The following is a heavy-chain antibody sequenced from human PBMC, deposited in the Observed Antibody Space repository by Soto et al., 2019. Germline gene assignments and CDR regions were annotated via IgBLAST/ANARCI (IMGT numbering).Heavy chain of an antibody. Sequence: PSETLSLTCTVSGGSISSGEYYWSWIRQPPGKGLEWIGYIYYSGSTYYNPSLKSRVTISVDTSKNQFSLKLSSVTAADTAVYYCASLTYYYDSSGPASHPIFDIWGQGTMVTVSS. CDR1: GGSISSGEYY. CDR3: ASLTYYYDSSGPASHPIFDI. D-gene: IGHD3-22*01. CDR2: IYYSGST. J-gene: IGHJ3*02. V-gene: IGHV4-30-4*01.